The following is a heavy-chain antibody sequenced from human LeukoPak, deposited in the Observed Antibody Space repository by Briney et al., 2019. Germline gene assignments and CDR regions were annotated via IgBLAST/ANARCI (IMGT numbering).Heavy chain of an antibody. CDR3: ARHLPYYTYYYYGMDV. J-gene: IGHJ6*02. CDR1: GXSFNSYW. Sequence: KHGESLKISFKGSGXSFNSYWISWVRQLPGKGLEWMGRIDPSDSYTNYSPSFQGHVTILADKSISTAYLQWSSLKASDTAMYYCARHLPYYTYYYYGMDVWGQGTTVTVSS. CDR2: IDPSDSYT. D-gene: IGHD1-26*01. V-gene: IGHV5-10-1*01.